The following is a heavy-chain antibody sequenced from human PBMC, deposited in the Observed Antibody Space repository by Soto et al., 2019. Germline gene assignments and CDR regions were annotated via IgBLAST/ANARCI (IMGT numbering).Heavy chain of an antibody. J-gene: IGHJ4*02. V-gene: IGHV3-30-3*01. CDR2: ISYDGSNK. CDR1: GLTFSSYA. Sequence: PGGSLRLSCAASGLTFSSYAMHWVRQAPGKGLEWVAVISYDGSNKNYADSVKGRFTISRDNSENTLYLQMNSLRAEDSAVYYCAREIERLFDEWGQGTLVTVSS. D-gene: IGHD1-1*01. CDR3: AREIERLFDE.